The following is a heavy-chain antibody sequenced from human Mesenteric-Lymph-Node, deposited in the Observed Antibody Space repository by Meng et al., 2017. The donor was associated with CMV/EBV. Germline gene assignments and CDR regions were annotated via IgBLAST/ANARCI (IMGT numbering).Heavy chain of an antibody. V-gene: IGHV3-7*01. CDR2: IKQDGSEK. CDR3: ARAFRSSSWDNWFDP. CDR1: GFTFSSYW. J-gene: IGHJ5*02. Sequence: GGSLRLSCAASGFTFSSYWMSWVRQAPGKGLEWVANIKQDGSEKYYVDSVKGRFTISRDNAKNSLYLQMNSLRAEDTAVYYCARAFRSSSWDNWFDPWGQGTLVTVSS. D-gene: IGHD6-13*01.